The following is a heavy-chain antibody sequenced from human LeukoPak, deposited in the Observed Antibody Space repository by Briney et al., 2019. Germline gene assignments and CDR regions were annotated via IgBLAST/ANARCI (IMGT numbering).Heavy chain of an antibody. J-gene: IGHJ5*02. D-gene: IGHD2-2*01. CDR3: ARDPRYCSSTSCGP. V-gene: IGHV4-39*07. CDR1: GGSISSSSYY. CDR2: IYYSGST. Sequence: SETLSLTCTVSGGSISSSSYYWGWIRQPPGKGLVWIGSIYYSGSTYYNPSLKSRVTISVDTSKNQFSLKLSSVTAADTAVYYCARDPRYCSSTSCGPWGQGTLVTVSS.